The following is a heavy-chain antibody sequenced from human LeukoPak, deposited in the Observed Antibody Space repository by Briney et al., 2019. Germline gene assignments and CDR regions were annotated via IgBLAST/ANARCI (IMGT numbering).Heavy chain of an antibody. CDR3: ARGEYGSGSYHIDY. Sequence: GGSLRLSCAASGFTFDDYGMSWVRQAPGKGLEWVSGIKWNGGSTGYADSVKGRFTISRDNAKNSLYLQMNSLRAEDTAVYYCARGEYGSGSYHIDYWGQGTLVTVSS. D-gene: IGHD3-10*01. CDR1: GFTFDDYG. J-gene: IGHJ4*02. V-gene: IGHV3-20*04. CDR2: IKWNGGST.